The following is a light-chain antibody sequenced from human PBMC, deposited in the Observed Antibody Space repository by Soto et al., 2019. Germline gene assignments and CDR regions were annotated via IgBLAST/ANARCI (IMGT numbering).Light chain of an antibody. CDR1: ESVSSN. CDR2: SAS. Sequence: EIVMTQSPATLSVSQGERATLSCRASESVSSNLAWYQQKPGQAPRLLIYSASTRATGIPARFSGSGSGTXFTLTISSLQSEDFAVYYCQQYNKWPLTFGGGTKVEIK. J-gene: IGKJ4*01. CDR3: QQYNKWPLT. V-gene: IGKV3-15*01.